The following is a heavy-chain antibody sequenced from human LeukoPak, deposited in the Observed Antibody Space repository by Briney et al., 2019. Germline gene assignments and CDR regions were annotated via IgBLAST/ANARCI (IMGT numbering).Heavy chain of an antibody. CDR1: GCSFTNYW. CDR2: IYPGDSDT. D-gene: IGHD5-18*01. J-gene: IGHJ4*02. CDR3: ARRGYTFGFDY. Sequence: HGESLKISCKGSGCSFTNYWIGWVRQMPGKGLEWVGIIYPGDSDTRYSPSFQGQVTFSADKSINTAYLQWSSLKASDTAMYYCARRGYTFGFDYWGQGTLVTVSS. V-gene: IGHV5-51*01.